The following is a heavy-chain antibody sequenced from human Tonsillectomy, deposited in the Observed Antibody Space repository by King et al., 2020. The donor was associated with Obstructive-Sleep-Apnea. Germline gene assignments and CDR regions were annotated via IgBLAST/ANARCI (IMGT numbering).Heavy chain of an antibody. CDR2: FYYSGNT. CDR1: GGSLSTDDYY. J-gene: IGHJ3*02. Sequence: LQLQESGPGLVTPSETLSLTCTVSGGSLSTDDYYWGWIRQPPGQGLEWIGNFYYSGNTYYSPSLKSRVTISVDTSKNQFSLKVNSVTAADTAMYYCAREGSRGGGFDIWGQGTMVSVSP. V-gene: IGHV4-39*07. D-gene: IGHD2-15*01. CDR3: AREGSRGGGFDI.